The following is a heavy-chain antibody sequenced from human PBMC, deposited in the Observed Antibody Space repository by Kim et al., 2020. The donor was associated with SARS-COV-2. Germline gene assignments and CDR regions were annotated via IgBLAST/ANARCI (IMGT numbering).Heavy chain of an antibody. CDR3: GNSSWYAFDM. Sequence: GGSLRLSCAASGITFSSYWMSWVRQAPGKGLEWVANINEDGSRKPYVDSVKGRFTISRDNAKKSLYLQMNSLRAEDTAVYYCGNSSWYAFDMWGQGTMVTVSS. CDR1: GITFSSYW. CDR2: INEDGSRK. D-gene: IGHD6-13*01. V-gene: IGHV3-7*03. J-gene: IGHJ3*02.